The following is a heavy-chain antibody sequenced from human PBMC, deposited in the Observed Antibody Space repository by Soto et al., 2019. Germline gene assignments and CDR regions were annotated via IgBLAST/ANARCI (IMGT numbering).Heavy chain of an antibody. CDR1: GGSFSGYY. D-gene: IGHD3-3*01. Sequence: SETLSLTCAVYGGSFSGYYWSWIRQPPGKGLEWIGEINHSGSTNYNPSLKSRVTISVGTSKNQFSLKLSSVTAADTAVYYCARGNVGIFYYYYYMDVWGKGTTVTAP. J-gene: IGHJ6*03. CDR3: ARGNVGIFYYYYYMDV. V-gene: IGHV4-34*01. CDR2: INHSGST.